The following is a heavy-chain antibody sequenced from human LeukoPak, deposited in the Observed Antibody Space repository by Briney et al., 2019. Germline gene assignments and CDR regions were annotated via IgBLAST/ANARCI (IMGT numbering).Heavy chain of an antibody. J-gene: IGHJ5*02. CDR2: IIPIFGTA. CDR3: ARSVVVPAAISQPKLSAFDP. CDR1: GGTFSSYA. Sequence: GASVKVSCKASGGTFSSYAISWVRQAPGQGLEWMGGIIPIFGTANYAQKFQGRVTITTDESTSTAYMELSSLRSEDTAVYYCARSVVVPAAISQPKLSAFDPWGQGTLVAVSS. D-gene: IGHD2-2*01. V-gene: IGHV1-69*05.